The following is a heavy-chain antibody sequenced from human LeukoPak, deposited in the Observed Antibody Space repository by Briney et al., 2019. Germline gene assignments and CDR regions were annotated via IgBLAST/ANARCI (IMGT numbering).Heavy chain of an antibody. CDR2: ISYDGSNK. CDR1: GFTFSSYA. CDR3: ARDQYSGYGWGYYFDY. D-gene: IGHD5-12*01. J-gene: IGHJ4*02. Sequence: GGSLRLSCAASGFTFSSYAMHWVRQAPGKGLEWVAVISYDGSNKYYADSVKGRFTISRGNSKNTLYLQMNSLRAEDTAVYYCARDQYSGYGWGYYFDYWGQGTLVTVSS. V-gene: IGHV3-30*04.